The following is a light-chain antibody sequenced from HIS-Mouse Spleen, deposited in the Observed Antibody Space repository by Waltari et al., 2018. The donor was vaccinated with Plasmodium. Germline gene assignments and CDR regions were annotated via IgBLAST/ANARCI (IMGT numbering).Light chain of an antibody. CDR2: DAS. V-gene: IGKV1-33*01. J-gene: IGKJ3*01. CDR1: QDISNY. Sequence: DIQMTQSPSSLSASVGERVTITCQASQDISNYLNWYQQKPGKAPKLLIYDASNLEKGVPSRFSGSGSGTDFTFTISSLQPEDIATYYCQQYDNLPPLFTFGPGTKVDIK. CDR3: QQYDNLPPLFT.